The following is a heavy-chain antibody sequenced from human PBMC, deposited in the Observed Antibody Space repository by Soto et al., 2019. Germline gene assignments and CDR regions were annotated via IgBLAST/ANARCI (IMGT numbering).Heavy chain of an antibody. Sequence: GGSLRLSCEVSGFSLSRYGMHWVRQAPGKGLEWVAVTWYHGTTKNYADSEKGRFTISRDISKNTVYLQMDSLEVEDTAVYYCARDVDTTSHLNWFDPWGQGVMVTVSS. CDR3: ARDVDTTSHLNWFDP. CDR2: TWYHGTTK. CDR1: GFSLSRYG. J-gene: IGHJ5*02. V-gene: IGHV3-33*01. D-gene: IGHD5-18*01.